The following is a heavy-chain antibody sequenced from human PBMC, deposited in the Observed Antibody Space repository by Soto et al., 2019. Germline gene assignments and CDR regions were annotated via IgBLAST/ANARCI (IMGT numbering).Heavy chain of an antibody. D-gene: IGHD4-17*01. CDR2: INHSGST. J-gene: IGHJ4*02. CDR3: ARMYGGNAFDC. Sequence: QVQLQQWGAGLLKPSETLSLTCAVYGRSFSGYYWSGIRQPPGKGLEWVGDINHSGSTSYNPSLKCRATIPVVTSRNQFLRKLSPVTGAVTAVYDSARMYGGNAFDCWGQGPLVTVSS. CDR1: GRSFSGYY. V-gene: IGHV4-34*01.